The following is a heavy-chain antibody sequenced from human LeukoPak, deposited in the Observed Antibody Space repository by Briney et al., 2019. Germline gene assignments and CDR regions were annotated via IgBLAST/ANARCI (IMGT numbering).Heavy chain of an antibody. V-gene: IGHV3-7*04. CDR3: ARGDDFSGDH. CDR1: GFTFSNFW. D-gene: IGHD1-1*01. CDR2: IHPEGNEK. J-gene: IGHJ4*02. Sequence: GGSLRPSCATSGFTFSNFWMSWVRQAPGRGLEWVANIHPEGNEKYHVEPVKGRFTISRDNARNLLFLQMNGLRVEDTAVYYCARGDDFSGDHWGQGTLVTVSS.